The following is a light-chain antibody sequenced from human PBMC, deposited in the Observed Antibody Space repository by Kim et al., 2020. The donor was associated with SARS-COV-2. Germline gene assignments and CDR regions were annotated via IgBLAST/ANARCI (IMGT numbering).Light chain of an antibody. CDR1: NMGAKN. CDR2: RDS. J-gene: IGLJ7*01. V-gene: IGLV3-9*01. Sequence: SVALGQTARITCGGNNMGAKNVHGCQQKPGQAPVLVIYRDSNRPSGIPERFSGSNSGNTATLTISRAQARDEADYYCQVWDSSTGVFGGGTQVTVL. CDR3: QVWDSSTGV.